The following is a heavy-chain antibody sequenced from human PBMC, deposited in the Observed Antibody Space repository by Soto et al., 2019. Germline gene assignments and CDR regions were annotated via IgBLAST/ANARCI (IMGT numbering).Heavy chain of an antibody. CDR2: VYHTGST. J-gene: IGHJ4*02. Sequence: SETLSLTCVVSGDSISSTHWWTWVRQTPGTGLEWIGEVYHTGSTKYNPSLKNRVTISLDKSNNQFSLNLKSLTAEDTAVYYCAKRATGTYFDCWGQGTLVTVSS. V-gene: IGHV4-4*02. CDR1: GDSISSTHW. CDR3: AKRATGTYFDC. D-gene: IGHD1-1*01.